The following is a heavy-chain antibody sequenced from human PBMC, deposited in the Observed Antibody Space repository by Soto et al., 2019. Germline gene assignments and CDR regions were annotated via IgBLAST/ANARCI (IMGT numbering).Heavy chain of an antibody. CDR3: ATGGPAGYFDN. CDR1: GYSLNELS. Sequence: QVHLVQSGAEVKKPGASVKVSCKVSGYSLNELSIHWVRQAPGKGLEWMGGFDPEDGEIVYAQKFQGRVTMTEDTSTDTANMDLSSLRSEDTAVYYCATGGPAGYFDNWGQGTLVTVSS. D-gene: IGHD3-10*01. J-gene: IGHJ4*02. V-gene: IGHV1-24*01. CDR2: FDPEDGEI.